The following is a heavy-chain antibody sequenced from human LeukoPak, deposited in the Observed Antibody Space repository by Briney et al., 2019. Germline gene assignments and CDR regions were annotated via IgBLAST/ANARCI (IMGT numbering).Heavy chain of an antibody. D-gene: IGHD1/OR15-1a*01. J-gene: IGHJ4*02. V-gene: IGHV4-4*07. CDR1: GGSISSYF. Sequence: SETLSLACTVSGGSISSYFWTWIRQPAGKGLEWIGRVYNSGSTNYNPSLKSRVTMSLDTSNNQFSLKLTSVTAADTAVYYCARTGTPGPIFDYWGQGNLVTVSS. CDR3: ARTGTPGPIFDY. CDR2: VYNSGST.